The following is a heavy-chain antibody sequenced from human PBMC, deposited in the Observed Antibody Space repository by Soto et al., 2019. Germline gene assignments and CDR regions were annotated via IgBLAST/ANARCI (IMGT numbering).Heavy chain of an antibody. V-gene: IGHV4-38-2*02. D-gene: IGHD3-10*01. CDR2: IYHSGST. J-gene: IGHJ6*02. CDR3: ARDTWFGELALGYYYGMDV. CDR1: GYSISSGYY. Sequence: PSETLSLTCAVSGYSISSGYYWGWIRQPPGKGLEWIGSIYHSGSTYYNPSPKSRLTISVDTSKNQFSLKISSVPAADTAVYYCARDTWFGELALGYYYGMDVWGQGTTVTVSS.